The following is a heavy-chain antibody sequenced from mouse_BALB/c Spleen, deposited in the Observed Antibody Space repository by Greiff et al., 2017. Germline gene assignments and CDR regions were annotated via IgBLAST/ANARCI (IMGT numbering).Heavy chain of an antibody. J-gene: IGHJ4*01. CDR1: GFTFSSYT. V-gene: IGHV5-12-2*01. D-gene: IGHD2-1*01. CDR3: ARVTIAMDY. CDR2: ISNGGGST. Sequence: EVKLMESGGGLVQPGGSLKLSCAASGFTFSSYTMSWVRQTPEKRLEWVAYISNGGGSTYYPDTVKGRFTISSDNDKNTMYLQMSSLKAEDTALYYCARVTIAMDYWGQGTSVTVCS.